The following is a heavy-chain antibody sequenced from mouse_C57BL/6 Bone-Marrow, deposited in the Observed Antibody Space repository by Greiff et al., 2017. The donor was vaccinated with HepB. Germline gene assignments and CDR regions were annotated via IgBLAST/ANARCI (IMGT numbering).Heavy chain of an antibody. J-gene: IGHJ2*01. Sequence: EVKLVESGPGLVKPSQSLSLTCSVTGYSITSGYYWNWIRQFPGNKLEWMGYISYDGSNNYNPSLKNRISITRDTSKNQFFLKLNSVTTEDTATYYCAREGVYYSNFFDYWGQGTTLTVSS. CDR1: GYSITSGYY. CDR3: AREGVYYSNFFDY. V-gene: IGHV3-6*01. CDR2: ISYDGSN. D-gene: IGHD2-5*01.